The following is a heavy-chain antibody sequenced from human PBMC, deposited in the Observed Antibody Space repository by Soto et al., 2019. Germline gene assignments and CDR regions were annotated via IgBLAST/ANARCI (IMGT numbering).Heavy chain of an antibody. D-gene: IGHD2-8*01. V-gene: IGHV3-74*01. CDR3: ANPPDRM. CDR1: GFTFSSYW. J-gene: IGHJ4*02. Sequence: GGSLRLSCAASGFTFSSYWMHWVRQAPGKWLVWFSRINIDGRSTXXADSVKGRXTISRENAKNAXYLQMXSLRAEDTAVYYCANPPDRMGVQGTLGTVSS. CDR2: INIDGRST.